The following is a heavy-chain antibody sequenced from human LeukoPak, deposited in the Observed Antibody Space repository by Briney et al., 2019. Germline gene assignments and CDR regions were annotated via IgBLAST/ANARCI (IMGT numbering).Heavy chain of an antibody. CDR1: GLTFSSYG. Sequence: GGSLRLSCAASGLTFSSYGMHWVRQAPGKGLEWVAVIWYDGSNKYYADSVKGRFTISRDNSKNTLYLQMNSLRAEDTAVYYCAKSSASYHDYWGQGTLVTVSS. CDR2: IWYDGSNK. D-gene: IGHD3-10*01. V-gene: IGHV3-33*06. J-gene: IGHJ4*02. CDR3: AKSSASYHDY.